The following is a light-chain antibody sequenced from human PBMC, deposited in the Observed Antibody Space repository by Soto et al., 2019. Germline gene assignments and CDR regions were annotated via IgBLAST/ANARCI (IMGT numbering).Light chain of an antibody. J-gene: IGLJ1*01. Sequence: QSALTQPASVSGSPGQSITISCTGTSSDVGGYNYVSWYQQHPGKAPKLMIYDVSNRPSGVSTRFSGSKSGNTASLTISGLEAEDEGDYYCSSYTSSSTPDVFGTGTKLTVL. V-gene: IGLV2-14*01. CDR3: SSYTSSSTPDV. CDR1: SSDVGGYNY. CDR2: DVS.